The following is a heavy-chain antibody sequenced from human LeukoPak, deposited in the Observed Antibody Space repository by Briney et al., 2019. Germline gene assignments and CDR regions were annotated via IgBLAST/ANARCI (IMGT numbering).Heavy chain of an antibody. D-gene: IGHD3-22*01. CDR3: ARGKDDSSGYYLKY. CDR2: ISYDGSNK. V-gene: IGHV3-30-3*01. J-gene: IGHJ4*02. CDR1: GFTFSSYA. Sequence: GRSLRLSCAASGFTFSSYAMHWVRQAPGKGLEWVAVISYDGSNKYYADSVKGRFTISRDNAKNSLYLQMNSLRAEDTAVYYCARGKDDSSGYYLKYWGQGTLVTVSS.